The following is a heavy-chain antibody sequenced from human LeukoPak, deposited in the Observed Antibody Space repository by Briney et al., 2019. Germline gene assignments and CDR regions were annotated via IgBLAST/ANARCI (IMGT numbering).Heavy chain of an antibody. Sequence: SETLSLTCAVYGGSFSGYYWSWIRQPPGKGLEWIGEINHSGNTNYNPSLKSRVTISVDKSKNQFSLRVSSVIAADTAVYYCARGFRGYSYGTGNADYWGQGTLVTVSS. V-gene: IGHV4-34*01. CDR2: INHSGNT. CDR1: GGSFSGYY. J-gene: IGHJ4*02. CDR3: ARGFRGYSYGTGNADY. D-gene: IGHD5-18*01.